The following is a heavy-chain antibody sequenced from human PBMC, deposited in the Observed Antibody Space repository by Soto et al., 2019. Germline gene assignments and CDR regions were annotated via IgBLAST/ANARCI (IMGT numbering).Heavy chain of an antibody. Sequence: SVKVSCKASGGTFSSYAISWVRQAPGQGLEWMGGIIPIFGTANYAQKFQGRVTITADKSTSTAYMELSSLRSEDTAVYYCARDRAEYYYDSSGSTDAFDIWGQGTMVTVSS. D-gene: IGHD3-22*01. CDR2: IIPIFGTA. CDR1: GGTFSSYA. V-gene: IGHV1-69*06. CDR3: ARDRAEYYYDSSGSTDAFDI. J-gene: IGHJ3*02.